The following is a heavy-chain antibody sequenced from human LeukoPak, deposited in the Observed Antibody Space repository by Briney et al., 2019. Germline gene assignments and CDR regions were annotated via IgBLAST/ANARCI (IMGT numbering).Heavy chain of an antibody. V-gene: IGHV3-30*18. J-gene: IGHJ4*02. Sequence: PGGSLRLSCAASGFTFSSYGIHWVRQAPGKGLEWVAVISYDGSNKYYADSVKGRFTISRDNSKNTLHLQMSSLRAEDTAVYYCAEDSGGYTYIFDHWGQGALVTVSS. CDR1: GFTFSSYG. CDR3: AEDSGGYTYIFDH. D-gene: IGHD5-18*01. CDR2: ISYDGSNK.